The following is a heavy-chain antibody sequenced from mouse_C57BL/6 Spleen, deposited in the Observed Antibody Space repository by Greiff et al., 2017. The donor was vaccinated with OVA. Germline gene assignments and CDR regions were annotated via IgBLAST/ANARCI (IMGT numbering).Heavy chain of an antibody. Sequence: QVQLQQPGAELVKPGASVKLSCKASGYTFTSYWMQWVKQRPGQGLEWIGEIDPSDSYTNYNQKFKGKATLTVDTSSSTAYMQLSSLTSEDSAVYYCARCFLNGYYWFAYWGQGTLVTVSA. CDR2: IDPSDSYT. D-gene: IGHD2-3*01. J-gene: IGHJ3*01. CDR1: GYTFTSYW. V-gene: IGHV1-50*01. CDR3: ARCFLNGYYWFAY.